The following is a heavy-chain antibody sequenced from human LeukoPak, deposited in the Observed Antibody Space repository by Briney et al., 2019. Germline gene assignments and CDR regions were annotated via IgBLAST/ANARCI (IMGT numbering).Heavy chain of an antibody. J-gene: IGHJ4*01. V-gene: IGHV3-30*18. CDR3: AKKQLWRPFDY. CDR2: ISYDGSNK. Sequence: TGGSLRLSCAASGFTFSSNAMSWVRQAPGKGLEWVAVISYDGSNKYYADSVKGRFTISRDNSKNTLYLQMNSLRAEDTAVYYCAKKQLWRPFDYWGQGTLVTVSS. D-gene: IGHD5-18*01. CDR1: GFTFSSNA.